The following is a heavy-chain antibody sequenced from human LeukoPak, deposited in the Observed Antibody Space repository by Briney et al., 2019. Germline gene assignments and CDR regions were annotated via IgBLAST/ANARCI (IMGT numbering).Heavy chain of an antibody. Sequence: GGSLRLSCAASGFTFSSYEMNWVRQAPGEGLEWVSYISSSGRTIYYADSVKGRFTMSRDNAKNSLYLQMNSLRAEDTAVYYCARDNNWLPDYWGQGTLVTVSS. CDR1: GFTFSSYE. D-gene: IGHD1-1*01. V-gene: IGHV3-48*03. CDR3: ARDNNWLPDY. CDR2: ISSSGRTI. J-gene: IGHJ4*02.